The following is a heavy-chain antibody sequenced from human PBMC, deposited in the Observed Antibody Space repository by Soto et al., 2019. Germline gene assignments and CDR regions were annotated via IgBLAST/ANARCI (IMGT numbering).Heavy chain of an antibody. CDR1: GFTFSSYW. Sequence: EVQLVESGGGLVQPGGSLRLSCAASGFTFSSYWMHWVRQAPGKGLVWVARINSDGSSTSYADSVKGRFTISRDNAKNTLYLQMNSMRAEDTDVYYCARGLTNYYDSSGYNAFDIWGQGTMVTVSS. D-gene: IGHD3-22*01. V-gene: IGHV3-74*01. CDR3: ARGLTNYYDSSGYNAFDI. J-gene: IGHJ3*02. CDR2: INSDGSST.